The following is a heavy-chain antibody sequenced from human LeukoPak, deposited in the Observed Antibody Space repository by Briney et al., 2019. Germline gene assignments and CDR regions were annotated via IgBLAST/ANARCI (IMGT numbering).Heavy chain of an antibody. J-gene: IGHJ4*02. CDR3: AREGLRFYYDRSGYPPAY. CDR2: INHSGST. V-gene: IGHV4-34*01. CDR1: GGSFSGYY. Sequence: PSETLSLTCAVYGGSFSGYYWSWIRQPPGKGLEWIGEINHSGSTNYNPSLKSRVTISVDTSKNQLSLNLSSVTAADTAMYYCAREGLRFYYDRSGYPPAYWGQGTLVTVSS. D-gene: IGHD3-22*01.